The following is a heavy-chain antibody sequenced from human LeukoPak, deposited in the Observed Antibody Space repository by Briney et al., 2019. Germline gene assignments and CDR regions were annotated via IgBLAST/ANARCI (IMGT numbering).Heavy chain of an antibody. CDR2: INRGGST. D-gene: IGHD4-23*01. CDR1: GGSFSGYY. J-gene: IGHJ4*02. CDR3: ASYTRVVTSFDY. Sequence: SETLSLTCAVHGGSFSGYYWSWMRQPPEKGLEWIGEINRGGSTNYNPSLKSRVSISLDTSKNQFSLKLSSVTAADTAVYYCASYTRVVTSFDYWGQGTLVTVSS. V-gene: IGHV4-34*01.